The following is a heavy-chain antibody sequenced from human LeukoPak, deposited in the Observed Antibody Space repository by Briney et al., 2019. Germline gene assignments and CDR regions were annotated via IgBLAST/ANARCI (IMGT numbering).Heavy chain of an antibody. V-gene: IGHV3-15*01. CDR1: GFTFSNAW. D-gene: IGHD4-17*01. CDR3: TTDDYGVYYYYMDV. J-gene: IGHJ6*03. Sequence: GGSLRLSCAASGFTFSNAWMSWVRQAPGKGLEWVGRIKSKTDGGTTDYAAPVKGRFTISRDDSKNTLYLQMNSLKTEDTAVYCCTTDDYGVYYYYMDVWGKGTTVTVSS. CDR2: IKSKTDGGTT.